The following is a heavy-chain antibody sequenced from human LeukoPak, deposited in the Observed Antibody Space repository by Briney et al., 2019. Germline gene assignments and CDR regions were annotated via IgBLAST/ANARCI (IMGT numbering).Heavy chain of an antibody. Sequence: ASVKVSCKASGYTFTGYYMHWVRQAPGQGLEWMGWINPNSGGTNYAQKFQGRVTMTRDTSKNQFSLKLSSVTAADTAVYYCARAGRHRITDHNYWGQGTLVTVSS. CDR1: GYTFTGYY. D-gene: IGHD3-10*01. CDR2: INPNSGGT. CDR3: ARAGRHRITDHNY. V-gene: IGHV1-2*02. J-gene: IGHJ4*02.